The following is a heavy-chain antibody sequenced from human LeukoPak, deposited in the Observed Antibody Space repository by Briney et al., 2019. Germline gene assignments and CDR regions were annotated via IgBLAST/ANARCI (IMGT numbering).Heavy chain of an antibody. D-gene: IGHD1-26*01. Sequence: GGSLRLSCAASALTFNSCGMHWVRQAPGKGLEWVAFIRNDGSNSYYADSVKGRFTISRDNSKNTLYLQMNSLRPEDTAVYYCAKGSGAYSGSYFDYWGQGTLVSVSS. CDR3: AKGSGAYSGSYFDY. V-gene: IGHV3-30*02. J-gene: IGHJ4*02. CDR1: ALTFNSCG. CDR2: IRNDGSNS.